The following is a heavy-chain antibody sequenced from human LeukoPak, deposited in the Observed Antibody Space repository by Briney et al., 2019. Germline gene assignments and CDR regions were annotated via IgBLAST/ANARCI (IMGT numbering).Heavy chain of an antibody. D-gene: IGHD5-12*01. CDR3: ARKMGYSGVVEDAFDI. CDR2: ISAYNGNT. V-gene: IGHV1-18*01. Sequence: ASVKVSCKASGYTFTSYGVSWARQAPGQGLEWMGWISAYNGNTNYAQKLQGRVTMTTDTSTSTAYMELRSLRSDDTAVYYCARKMGYSGVVEDAFDIWGQGTMVTVSS. J-gene: IGHJ3*02. CDR1: GYTFTSYG.